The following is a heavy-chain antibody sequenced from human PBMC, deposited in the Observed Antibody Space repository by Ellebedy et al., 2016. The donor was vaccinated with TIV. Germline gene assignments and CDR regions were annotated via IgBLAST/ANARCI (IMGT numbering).Heavy chain of an antibody. D-gene: IGHD3-10*01. CDR3: ARHPYGSGSYYWFDP. Sequence: GGSLKISXKGSGYSFTSYWIGWVRQMPGKGLEWMGIIYPGDSDTRYSPSFQGQVTISADKSISTAYLQWSSLKASDTAMYYCARHPYGSGSYYWFDPWGQGTLFTVSS. V-gene: IGHV5-51*01. CDR2: IYPGDSDT. CDR1: GYSFTSYW. J-gene: IGHJ5*02.